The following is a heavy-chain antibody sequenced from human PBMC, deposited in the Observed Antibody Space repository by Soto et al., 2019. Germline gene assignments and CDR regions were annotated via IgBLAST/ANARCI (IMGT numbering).Heavy chain of an antibody. CDR3: AADTGDIEVVPATT. J-gene: IGHJ4*02. CDR1: GLNFEKCS. Sequence: GGSLRLSCTASGLNFEKCSFNWVRQPPGKGPEWLASISPASTYIRYADSVKGRFTISRGNARNSLSLQMMSLRADDTAMYYCAADTGDIEVVPATTWGQGTLVTVSS. D-gene: IGHD2-15*01. CDR2: ISPASTYI. V-gene: IGHV3-21*04.